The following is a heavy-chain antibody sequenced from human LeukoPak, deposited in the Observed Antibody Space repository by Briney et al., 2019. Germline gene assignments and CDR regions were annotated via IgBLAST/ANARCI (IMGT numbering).Heavy chain of an antibody. Sequence: QSLCLTRAVSGGSLSSYYWSCIPQPAGKGLEWIGRISSSGSINYTTSLTSRVTMSVDMPKNQFSLKLSSGTAADTAVYYCARGIYGGYGLGYWGQGTLVTVSS. CDR3: ARGIYGGYGLGY. D-gene: IGHD4-17*01. V-gene: IGHV4-4*07. J-gene: IGHJ4*02. CDR1: GGSLSSYY. CDR2: ISSSGSI.